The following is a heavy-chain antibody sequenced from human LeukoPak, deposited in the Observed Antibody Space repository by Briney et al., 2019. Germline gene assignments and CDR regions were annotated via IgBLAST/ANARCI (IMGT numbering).Heavy chain of an antibody. CDR2: IGGSGGST. CDR3: ATHYYYYDSSGYYFGYFQH. D-gene: IGHD3-22*01. CDR1: GFTFSSYA. J-gene: IGHJ1*01. Sequence: GGSLRLSCAASGFTFSSYAMSWVRQAPGKGLEWVSAIGGSGGSTYYADSVKGRFTISRDNSKNTLYLQMNSLRAEDTAVYYCATHYYYYDSSGYYFGYFQHWGQGTLVTVSS. V-gene: IGHV3-23*01.